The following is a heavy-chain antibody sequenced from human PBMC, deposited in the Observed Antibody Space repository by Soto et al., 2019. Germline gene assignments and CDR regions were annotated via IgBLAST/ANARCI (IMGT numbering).Heavy chain of an antibody. CDR3: ARGYSGSYYILNWFDP. CDR2: INPSGGST. J-gene: IGHJ5*02. V-gene: IGHV1-46*01. CDR1: GYTFTSYY. Sequence: GASVKVSCKASGYTFTSYYMHWVRQAPGQGLEWMGIINPSGGSTSYAQKFQGRVTMTRGTSTSTVYMELSSLRSEDTAVYYCARGYSGSYYILNWFDPWGQGTLVTVSS. D-gene: IGHD1-26*01.